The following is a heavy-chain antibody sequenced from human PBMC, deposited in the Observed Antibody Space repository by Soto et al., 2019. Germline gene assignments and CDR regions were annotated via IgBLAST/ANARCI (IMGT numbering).Heavy chain of an antibody. CDR2: INGDGSFT. V-gene: IGHV3-74*01. D-gene: IGHD1-1*01. CDR3: VRGDNWNDEASDY. J-gene: IGHJ4*02. CDR1: AFTFKNHW. Sequence: PGGSLRLSCAASAFTFKNHWMHWVRQVPGKGPAWVSRINGDGSFTSYADAVKGRFTISRDNSKNTLYLQMNSLRAEDTAVYYCVRGDNWNDEASDYWGQGTLVTVSS.